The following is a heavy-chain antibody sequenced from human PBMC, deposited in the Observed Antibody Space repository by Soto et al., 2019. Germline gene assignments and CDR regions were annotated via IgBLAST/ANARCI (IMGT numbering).Heavy chain of an antibody. CDR1: GGTFSSYA. D-gene: IGHD3-3*01. CDR2: IIPIFGTA. CDR3: ARVEYYDFWSSPPAYYYGMDV. J-gene: IGHJ6*02. V-gene: IGHV1-69*13. Sequence: SVKVSCKASGGTFSSYAISWVRQAPGQGLEWMGGIIPIFGTANYAQKLQGRVTITADESTSTAYMELSSLRSEDTAVYYCARVEYYDFWSSPPAYYYGMDVWGQGTTVTVSS.